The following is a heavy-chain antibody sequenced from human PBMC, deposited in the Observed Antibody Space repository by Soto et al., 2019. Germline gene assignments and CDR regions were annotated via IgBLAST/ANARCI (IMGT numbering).Heavy chain of an antibody. J-gene: IGHJ4*02. Sequence: QVQLVQSGAEVKKPGASVKVSCKASGYTFSSYDINWVRQATGQGLEWMGWMNPNSGNTGYAQKFQGRVTMTRNTSISTAYMELSSLRSDDPAVYYCARAVRFGELYYFDSWGQGTLVTVSS. CDR2: MNPNSGNT. D-gene: IGHD3-10*01. CDR1: GYTFSSYD. CDR3: ARAVRFGELYYFDS. V-gene: IGHV1-8*01.